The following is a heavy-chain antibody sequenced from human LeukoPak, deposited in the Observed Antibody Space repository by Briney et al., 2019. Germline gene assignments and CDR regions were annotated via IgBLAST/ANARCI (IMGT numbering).Heavy chain of an antibody. CDR3: TTDRRDTLTGFRWFDS. CDR2: IKSKTDGGTA. CDR1: GFTFSDAW. Sequence: TSGGSLRLSCAASGFTFSDAWMTWVRQAPGKGLEWVGRIKSKTDGGTADYAAPVKGRFTISRDDSKSTLYLQMNSLKTEDTAMYYCTTDRRDTLTGFRWFDSWGQGTLVTVSS. V-gene: IGHV3-15*01. J-gene: IGHJ5*01. D-gene: IGHD3-9*01.